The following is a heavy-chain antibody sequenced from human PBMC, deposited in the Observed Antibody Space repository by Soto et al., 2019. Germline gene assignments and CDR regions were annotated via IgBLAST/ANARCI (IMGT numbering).Heavy chain of an antibody. CDR1: GFTFSSYA. J-gene: IGHJ6*02. V-gene: IGHV3-30-3*01. CDR2: ISYDGSNK. Sequence: GGSLRLSCAASGFTFSSYAMHWVRQAPGKGLEWVAVISYDGSNKYYADSVKGRFTISRDNSKNTLYLQMNSLRAEDTAVYYCARGLSHCSSTRCYNDYYYGMDVWGQGTTVTVSS. CDR3: ARGLSHCSSTRCYNDYYYGMDV. D-gene: IGHD2-2*02.